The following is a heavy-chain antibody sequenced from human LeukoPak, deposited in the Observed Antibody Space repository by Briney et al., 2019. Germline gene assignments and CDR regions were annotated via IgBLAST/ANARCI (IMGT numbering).Heavy chain of an antibody. D-gene: IGHD5-18*01. CDR3: AHSEDTALVHDAFDI. Sequence: ESGPTLVKPTQTLTLTCTSSGFSLSTSGVAVGWIRQPPGKALEWLALIYWDDDKRYSPSLKSRLSITKDTSKNQVVLTMTNMDPVDTATYYCAHSEDTALVHDAFDIWGQGTMVTVSS. CDR2: IYWDDDK. J-gene: IGHJ3*02. V-gene: IGHV2-5*02. CDR1: GFSLSTSGVA.